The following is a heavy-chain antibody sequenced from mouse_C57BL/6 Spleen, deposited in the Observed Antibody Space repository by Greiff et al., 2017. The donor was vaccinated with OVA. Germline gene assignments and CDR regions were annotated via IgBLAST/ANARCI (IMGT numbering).Heavy chain of an antibody. V-gene: IGHV1-18*01. CDR1: GYTFTDYN. CDR3: ARYDYDGTGYYYAMDY. Sequence: DVKLQESGPELVKPGASVKIPCKASGYTFTDYNMDWVKQSHGKSLEWIGDINPNNGGTIYNQKFKGKATLTVDKSSSTAYMELRSLTSEDTAVYYCARYDYDGTGYYYAMDYWGQGTSVTVSS. CDR2: INPNNGGT. J-gene: IGHJ4*01. D-gene: IGHD2-4*01.